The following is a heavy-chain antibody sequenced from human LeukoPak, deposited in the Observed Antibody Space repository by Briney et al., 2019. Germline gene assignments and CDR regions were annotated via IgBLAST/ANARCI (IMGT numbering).Heavy chain of an antibody. CDR3: ARESVAAAGPFDY. CDR2: IYYSGST. J-gene: IGHJ4*02. V-gene: IGHV4-39*07. D-gene: IGHD6-13*01. Sequence: SETLSLTCTVSGGSISSSSYYWGWIRQPPRKGLEWIGSIYYSGSTYYNPSLKSRVTISVDTSKNQFSLKLSSVAAADTAVYYCARESVAAAGPFDYWGQGTLVTVSS. CDR1: GGSISSSSYY.